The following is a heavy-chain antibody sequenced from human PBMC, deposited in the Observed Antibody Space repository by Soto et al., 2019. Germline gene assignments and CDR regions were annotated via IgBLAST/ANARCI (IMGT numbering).Heavy chain of an antibody. D-gene: IGHD4-17*01. CDR3: ARGIKYGAYSRWFDP. CDR1: GYTFTSYD. V-gene: IGHV1-8*01. CDR2: INANSGNT. Sequence: QVQLVQSGAEVKKPGASVKVSCKASGYTFTSYDIHWVRQATGQGLEYLGWINANSGNTAYVQKFQGRVTMTWDTSITTAYMELSSLRSEDTDVYFCARGIKYGAYSRWFDPWGQGTLVTVSS. J-gene: IGHJ5*02.